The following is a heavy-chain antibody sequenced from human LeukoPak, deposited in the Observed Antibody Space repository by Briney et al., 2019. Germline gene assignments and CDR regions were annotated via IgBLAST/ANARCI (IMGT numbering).Heavy chain of an antibody. J-gene: IGHJ4*02. CDR1: GFTFSSYA. CDR2: ISYDGSNK. V-gene: IGHV3-30*04. D-gene: IGHD3-10*01. CDR3: ARVLMVRGVGIDY. Sequence: LSGRSLRLSCAASGFTFSSYAMHWVRQAPGKGLEWVAVISYDGSNKYYADSVKGRFTISRDNSKNTLYLQMNSLRAEDTAVYYCARVLMVRGVGIDYWGQGTLVTVSS.